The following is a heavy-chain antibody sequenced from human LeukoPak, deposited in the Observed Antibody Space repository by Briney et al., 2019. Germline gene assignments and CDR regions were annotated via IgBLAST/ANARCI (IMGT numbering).Heavy chain of an antibody. V-gene: IGHV3-48*03. J-gene: IGHJ4*02. CDR2: ISSSACTI. CDR1: GFTFSSYE. Sequence: GGSLRLSCAGSGFTFSSYEMNWVRQAPGKGLEWVSYISSSACTIYYADSVKGRFTISRDNAKNSLYLQMNSLRAEDTAVYYCARGGPATAILHSTIDYWGQGTLVTVSS. CDR3: ARGGPATAILHSTIDY. D-gene: IGHD2-2*02.